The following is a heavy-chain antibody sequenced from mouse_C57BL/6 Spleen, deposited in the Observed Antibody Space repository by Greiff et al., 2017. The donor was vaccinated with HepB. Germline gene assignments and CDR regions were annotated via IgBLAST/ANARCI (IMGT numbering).Heavy chain of an antibody. CDR2: ISDGGSYT. J-gene: IGHJ3*01. V-gene: IGHV5-4*01. CDR3: ARDHYPRGFAY. CDR1: GFTFSSYA. Sequence: EVQLVESGGGLVKPGGSLKLSCAASGFTFSSYAMSWVRQTPEKRLEWVATISDGGSYTYYPDNVKGRFTISRDNAKNNLYLQMSHLKSEDTAMYYCARDHYPRGFAYWGQGTLVTVSA. D-gene: IGHD5-5*01.